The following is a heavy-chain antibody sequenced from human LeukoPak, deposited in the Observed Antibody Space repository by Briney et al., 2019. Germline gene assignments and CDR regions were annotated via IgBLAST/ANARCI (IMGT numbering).Heavy chain of an antibody. Sequence: GGSLRLSCAASGFTFSSYEMNWVRQAPGKGLEWVSYISSSGSTIYYADSVKGRFTISRDNAKSSLYLQMNSLRAEDTAVYCCARGGVRGVIITNPFDYWGQGTLVTVSS. CDR1: GFTFSSYE. CDR3: ARGGVRGVIITNPFDY. D-gene: IGHD3-10*01. CDR2: ISSSGSTI. V-gene: IGHV3-48*03. J-gene: IGHJ4*02.